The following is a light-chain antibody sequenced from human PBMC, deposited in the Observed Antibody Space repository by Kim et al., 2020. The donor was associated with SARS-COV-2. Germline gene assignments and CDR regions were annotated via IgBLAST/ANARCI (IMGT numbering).Light chain of an antibody. J-gene: IGLJ3*02. CDR2: GVS. V-gene: IGLV2-14*03. CDR1: SSNIGGHNF. CDR3: SSYTSSNTLV. Sequence: QSITISCTGTSSNIGGHNFVSWYQQQHPGKAPKLMIFGVSNRPSGVSSRFSGSKSGNTASLTISDLQAEDKGDYYCSSYTSSNTLVFGGGTKVTVL.